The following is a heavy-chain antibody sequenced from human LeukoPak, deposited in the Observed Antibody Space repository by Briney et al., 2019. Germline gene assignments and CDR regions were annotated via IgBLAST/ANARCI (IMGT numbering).Heavy chain of an antibody. CDR3: ATIYGPRGWYFDL. V-gene: IGHV4-4*02. J-gene: IGHJ2*01. CDR2: IYHSGST. D-gene: IGHD2/OR15-2a*01. CDR1: GGSISSSNW. Sequence: PSGTLSLTCAVSGGSISSSNWWSWVRQPPGKGLEWIGEIYHSGSTNYNPSLKSRVTISVDKSKNQFSLKLSSVTAADTAVYYCATIYGPRGWYFDLWGRGTLVTVSS.